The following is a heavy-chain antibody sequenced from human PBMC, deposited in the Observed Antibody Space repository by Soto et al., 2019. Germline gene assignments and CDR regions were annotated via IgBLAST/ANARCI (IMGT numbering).Heavy chain of an antibody. D-gene: IGHD3-9*01. CDR1: GGSISSYY. CDR3: AGSRLFRLDY. Sequence: SETLSLTCTVSGGSISSYYWSWIRQPPGKGLEWIGYIYYSGSTNYNPSLKSRVTISVDTSKNQFSLKLSSVTAEDTAVYYCAGSRLFRLDYWGQGALVTVSS. J-gene: IGHJ4*02. V-gene: IGHV4-59*12. CDR2: IYYSGST.